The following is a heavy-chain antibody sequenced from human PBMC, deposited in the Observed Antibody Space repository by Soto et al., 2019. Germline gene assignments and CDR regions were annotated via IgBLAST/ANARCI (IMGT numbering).Heavy chain of an antibody. Sequence: QVQLQESGPGLVKPSQTLSLTCTVSGGSMSSGDYYWSWIRQPPGKGLEWIGYIYYSGFTYYNPSLKSRITISVDTSRNHFSLRVTSVTAADTAVYYCARGRVRWYDITWGQGAMVTVSS. V-gene: IGHV4-30-4*01. CDR3: ARGRVRWYDIT. CDR2: IYYSGFT. J-gene: IGHJ3*01. CDR1: GGSMSSGDYY. D-gene: IGHD2-15*01.